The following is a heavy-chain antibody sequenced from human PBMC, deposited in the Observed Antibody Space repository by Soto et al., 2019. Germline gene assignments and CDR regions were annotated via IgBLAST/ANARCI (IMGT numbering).Heavy chain of an antibody. D-gene: IGHD2-21*02. Sequence: EVQLVESGGGLVQPGGSVRLSCAASGLTFGNYAMSWVRQAPGKGLEWVSAISGDSGRTYYADSVKGRFTISRDNSKNTLYLQMNTLRAEDTAVYYCAVTPNCGRDCSAACYWDFDIWGRGTLVTVSS. V-gene: IGHV3-23*04. CDR2: ISGDSGRT. CDR3: AVTPNCGRDCSAACYWDFDI. J-gene: IGHJ2*01. CDR1: GLTFGNYA.